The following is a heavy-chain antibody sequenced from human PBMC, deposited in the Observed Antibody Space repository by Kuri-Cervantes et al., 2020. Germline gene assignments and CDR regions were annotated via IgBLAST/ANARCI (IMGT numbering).Heavy chain of an antibody. CDR3: ARVWRYCSGGSCYLPGY. CDR1: GYTFTGYY. CDR2: INPHSGAT. V-gene: IGHV1-8*02. D-gene: IGHD2-15*01. Sequence: ASVKVSCKASGYTFTGYYMHWVRQAPGQGLEWVGWINPHSGATGYAQKFQGRVTMTRNTSISTAYMELSSLRSEDTAVYYCARVWRYCSGGSCYLPGYWGQGTLVTVSS. J-gene: IGHJ4*02.